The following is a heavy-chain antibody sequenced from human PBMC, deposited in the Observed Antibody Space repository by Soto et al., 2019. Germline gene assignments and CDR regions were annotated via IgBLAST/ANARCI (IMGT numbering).Heavy chain of an antibody. CDR1: GGSISSGGYY. CDR3: ARTQDGYRPNYFDY. CDR2: IYYSGST. D-gene: IGHD5-12*01. V-gene: IGHV4-31*03. J-gene: IGHJ4*02. Sequence: QVQLQESGPGLVKPSQTLSLTCTVSGGSISSGGYYWSWIRQHPGKGLEWIGYIYYSGSTYYNPSLKSRLTISVDKSKNQFSLKLSSVTAADTAVYYCARTQDGYRPNYFDYWGQGTLVTVSS.